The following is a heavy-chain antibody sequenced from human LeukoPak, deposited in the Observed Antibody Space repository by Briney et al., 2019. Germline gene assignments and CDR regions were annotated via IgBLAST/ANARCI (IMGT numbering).Heavy chain of an antibody. CDR3: TKGGGPMSATTERYSFDH. CDR1: GFTFSDYG. Sequence: GGSLRLSCAASGFTFSDYGMHWVRQAPGKGLEWVTVISNEGRERYYADSVKGRFTISRDNSENTLSLQMNSLRADDTAVYYCTKGGGPMSATTERYSFDHWGRGTLVTVSS. J-gene: IGHJ4*02. CDR2: ISNEGRER. D-gene: IGHD4-17*01. V-gene: IGHV3-30*18.